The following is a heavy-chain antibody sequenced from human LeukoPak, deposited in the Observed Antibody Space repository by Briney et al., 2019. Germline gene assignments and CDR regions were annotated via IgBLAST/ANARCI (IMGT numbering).Heavy chain of an antibody. Sequence: RGSLRLSCAASGFTFDDYTMHWVRHALGKGLEWVSLTSWDGDSTYYADSVKGRFTISRDNSKNSLYLQMNSLRTEDTALYYCAKGGIVAVGGLDPWGQGTLVTVSS. CDR3: AKGGIVAVGGLDP. J-gene: IGHJ5*02. D-gene: IGHD6-13*01. CDR1: GFTFDDYT. V-gene: IGHV3-43*01. CDR2: TSWDGDST.